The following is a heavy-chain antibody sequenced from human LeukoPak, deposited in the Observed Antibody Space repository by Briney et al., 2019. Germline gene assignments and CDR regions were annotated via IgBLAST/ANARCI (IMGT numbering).Heavy chain of an antibody. D-gene: IGHD3-10*01. J-gene: IGHJ6*02. CDR1: GFTFSTYW. Sequence: GGSLRLSCAASGFTFSTYWMSWVRQAPGKGLEWVANIKQDGSDKFYVDSVKGRFTISRDNSKNTLYLQMNSLRAEDTAVYYCAKDNDPPGIYYYYGMDVWGQGTTVTVSS. CDR3: AKDNDPPGIYYYYGMDV. CDR2: IKQDGSDK. V-gene: IGHV3-7*03.